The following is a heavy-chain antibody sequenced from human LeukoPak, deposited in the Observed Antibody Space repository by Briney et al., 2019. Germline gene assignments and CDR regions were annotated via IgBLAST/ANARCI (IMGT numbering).Heavy chain of an antibody. V-gene: IGHV3-48*01. J-gene: IGHJ6*03. CDR3: ARGLSPYYYYYMDV. CDR1: GFTFSSYS. Sequence: PGGSLRLSCAASGFTFSSYSMNWVRQAPGKGLEWASYISSSSNTIHYAESVKGRFTISRDNAKNSLYLQMNSLRAEDTAVYYCARGLSPYYYYYMDVWGKGTTVTVSS. CDR2: ISSSSNTI.